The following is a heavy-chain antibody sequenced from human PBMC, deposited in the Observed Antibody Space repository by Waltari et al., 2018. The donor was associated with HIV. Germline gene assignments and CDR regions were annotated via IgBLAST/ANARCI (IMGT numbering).Heavy chain of an antibody. J-gene: IGHJ4*02. CDR3: ATTRLYCATTGGQSTDYFDD. CDR1: GYTFSGYP. V-gene: IGHV1-2*06. CDR2: INPDNGGK. D-gene: IGHD2-21*01. Sequence: QVQLVQSGAEVNTPGASVKVSCTASGYTFSGYPVQWVPQDPGQGLEWMRRINPDNGGKNDGQKFQGRVTMTVDTSVSTTYLELTRLRSDDTAVYYCATTRLYCATTGGQSTDYFDDWGQGTLVTVSS.